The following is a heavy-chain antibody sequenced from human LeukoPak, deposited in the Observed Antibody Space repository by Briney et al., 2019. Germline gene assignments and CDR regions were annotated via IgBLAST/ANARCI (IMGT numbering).Heavy chain of an antibody. CDR1: GFTFSSYW. Sequence: GGSLRLSCAASGFTFSSYWMHWVRQAPGKGVVWVSRINSDWSSTSYADSVKGRFTISRDNAKNTLYLQMNSLRAEDTAVYYCAIPLGNENLFDYWGQGTLVTVSS. J-gene: IGHJ4*02. D-gene: IGHD1-1*01. CDR2: INSDWSST. CDR3: AIPLGNENLFDY. V-gene: IGHV3-74*01.